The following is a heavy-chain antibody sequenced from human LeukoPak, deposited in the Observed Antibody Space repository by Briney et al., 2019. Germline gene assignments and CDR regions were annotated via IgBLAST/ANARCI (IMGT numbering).Heavy chain of an antibody. CDR1: GFIFSNYA. V-gene: IGHV3-23*01. CDR2: ISASGGDT. Sequence: GGSLRLSCAASGFIFSNYAMSWLRQAPGKGPEWVSAISASGGDTYSPDSGKGRFTISRDNSQNTLYAQRNSLRAEDTAVYYCAAWYSGTFRVDYWGQGTLVTVSS. J-gene: IGHJ4*02. D-gene: IGHD1-26*01. CDR3: AAWYSGTFRVDY.